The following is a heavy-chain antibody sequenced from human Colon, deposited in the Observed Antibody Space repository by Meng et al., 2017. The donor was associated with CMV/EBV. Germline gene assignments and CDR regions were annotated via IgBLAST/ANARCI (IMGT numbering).Heavy chain of an antibody. J-gene: IGHJ3*02. D-gene: IGHD3-10*02. V-gene: IGHV3-11*01. CDR3: ARDRMVGDGHNNGGSFDI. CDR2: ISTSGGGK. Sequence: GGSLRLSCAASGFTFSDYYMTWIRQAPGKGLEWVSYISTSGGGKYYADSVKGRFTISRDNAKNSVSLQMNSLTAEDTAVYYCARDRMVGDGHNNGGSFDIWGQGTMVTVSS. CDR1: GFTFSDYY.